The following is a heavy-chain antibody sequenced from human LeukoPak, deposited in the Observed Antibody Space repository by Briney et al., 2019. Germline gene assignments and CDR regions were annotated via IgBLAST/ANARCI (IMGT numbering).Heavy chain of an antibody. V-gene: IGHV4-39*07. Sequence: SETLSLTCTLPGGSISSSNFYWGWIRQPPGKGLESLATIYYSGSTYYHPSLKTRFPISVNTSKNQFFMKLSYVTAADTAVYYCARNLAGHFGGFYFDDWGQGTLVTVYS. CDR2: IYYSGST. J-gene: IGHJ4*02. D-gene: IGHD2-21*01. CDR3: ARNLAGHFGGFYFDD. CDR1: GGSISSSNFY.